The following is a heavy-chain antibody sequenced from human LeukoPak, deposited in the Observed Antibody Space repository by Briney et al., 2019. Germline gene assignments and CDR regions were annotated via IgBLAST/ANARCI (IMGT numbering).Heavy chain of an antibody. Sequence: GGSLRLSCTGSGFTFSTYTMNWVRQAPGKGLEWVSSISSSSIYIYYADSVKGRFTISRDNAKNSLYLQMNSLRVEDTAVYYCARGKSNYGDYVDYWGQGTLVTVSS. CDR1: GFTFSTYT. J-gene: IGHJ4*02. CDR3: ARGKSNYGDYVDY. V-gene: IGHV3-21*01. CDR2: ISSSSIYI. D-gene: IGHD4-17*01.